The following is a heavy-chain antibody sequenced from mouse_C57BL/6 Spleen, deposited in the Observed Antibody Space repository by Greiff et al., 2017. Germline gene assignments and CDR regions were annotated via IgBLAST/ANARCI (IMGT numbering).Heavy chain of an antibody. CDR2: IDPSDSYT. CDR3: ARCHSYYFDY. CDR1: GYTFTSYW. V-gene: IGHV1-50*01. D-gene: IGHD1-2*01. Sequence: QVQLQQPGAELVKPGASVKLSCKASGYTFTSYWMQWVKQRPGQGLEWIGEIDPSDSYTNYNQKFKGKATLTVDTSSSTAYMQLSSLTSEDSAVYYCARCHSYYFDYWGQGTTLTVSS. J-gene: IGHJ2*01.